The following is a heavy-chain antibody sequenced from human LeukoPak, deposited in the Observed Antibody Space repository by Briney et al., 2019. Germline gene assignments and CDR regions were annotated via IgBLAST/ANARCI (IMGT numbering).Heavy chain of an antibody. D-gene: IGHD5-12*01. CDR1: GFTFSSYS. CDR3: ARDGWGAIVATAFDY. CDR2: ISSSSSYI. Sequence: PGRSLRLSCAASGFTFSSYSMNWVRQAPGKGLEWVSSISSSSSYIYYADSVKGRFTISRDNAKNSLYLQMNSLRAEDTAVYYCARDGWGAIVATAFDYWGQGTLVTVSS. J-gene: IGHJ4*02. V-gene: IGHV3-21*01.